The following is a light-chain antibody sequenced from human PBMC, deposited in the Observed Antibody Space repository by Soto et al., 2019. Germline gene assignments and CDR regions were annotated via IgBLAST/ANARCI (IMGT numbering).Light chain of an antibody. Sequence: GDRVTITCRASQDISTYLAWYLQRPGKAPKLLIYGASTLQSGVPSRFSGSGSGTEFTLTISSLQPEDFGTYYCQQLNSDWYAFGQGTKLEIK. CDR1: QDISTY. J-gene: IGKJ2*01. V-gene: IGKV1-9*01. CDR3: QQLNSDWYA. CDR2: GAS.